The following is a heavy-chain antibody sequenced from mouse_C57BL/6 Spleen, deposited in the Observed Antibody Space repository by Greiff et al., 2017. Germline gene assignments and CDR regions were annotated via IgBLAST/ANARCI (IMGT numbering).Heavy chain of an antibody. Sequence: EVKLMESGGGLVKPGGSLKLSCAASGFTFSSYAMSWVRQTPEKRLEWVATISDGGSYTYYPDNVKGRFTISRDNAKNNLYLQMSHLKSEDTAMYYCAREKEREYYFDYWGQGTTLTVSS. CDR1: GFTFSSYA. J-gene: IGHJ2*01. CDR2: ISDGGSYT. V-gene: IGHV5-4*01. CDR3: AREKEREYYFDY.